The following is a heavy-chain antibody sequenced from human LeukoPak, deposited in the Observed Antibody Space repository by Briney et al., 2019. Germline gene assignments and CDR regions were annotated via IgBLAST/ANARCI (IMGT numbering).Heavy chain of an antibody. D-gene: IGHD2-2*01. V-gene: IGHV3-7*01. CDR2: IKEDGSEK. CDR1: GFTFSNYW. CDR3: ARVRGSTSCPES. J-gene: IGHJ5*02. Sequence: GGFLRLSCAASGFTFSNYWMSWVRQAPGKGLEWVANIKEDGSEKYYVDSVKGRFTISRDNAKNSLYLQMNSLRVEDTAVFYCARVRGSTSCPESWGQGTLVTVSS.